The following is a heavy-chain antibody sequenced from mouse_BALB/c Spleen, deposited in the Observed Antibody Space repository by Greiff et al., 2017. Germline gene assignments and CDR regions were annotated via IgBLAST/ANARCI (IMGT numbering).Heavy chain of an antibody. CDR3: ARPDGNYEAY. Sequence: VQLQESGAELVRPGTSVKVSCKASGYAFTNYLIEWVKQRPGQGLEWIGVINPGSGGTNYNEKFKGKATLTADKSSSTAYMQLSSLTSDDSAVYFCARPDGNYEAYWGQGTLVTVSA. D-gene: IGHD2-1*01. CDR1: GYAFTNYL. CDR2: INPGSGGT. V-gene: IGHV1-54*01. J-gene: IGHJ3*01.